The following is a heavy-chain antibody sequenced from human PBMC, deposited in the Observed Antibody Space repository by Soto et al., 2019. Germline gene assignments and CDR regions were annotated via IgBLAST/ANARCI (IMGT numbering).Heavy chain of an antibody. J-gene: IGHJ4*02. V-gene: IGHV4-39*01. D-gene: IGHD5-12*01. Sequence: SETLSLTCTVSGGSISSSSYYWGWIRQPPGKGLEWIGSIYYSGSTYYNPSLKSRVTISVDTSKNQFSLKLSSVTAADTAVYFFARRPPRDSGYEPVFPHPDYWGQGTLVTVSS. CDR1: GGSISSSSYY. CDR3: ARRPPRDSGYEPVFPHPDY. CDR2: IYYSGST.